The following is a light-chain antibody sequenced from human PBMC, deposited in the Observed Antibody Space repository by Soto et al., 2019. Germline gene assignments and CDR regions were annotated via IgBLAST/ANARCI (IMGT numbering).Light chain of an antibody. V-gene: IGKV4-1*01. Sequence: DIVMTQSQDSPTVSLGERATINCNSSQSDLYSSNNKNYLAWYQQKPGQPPNLLIYWASTRESGVPDRFSGSGSGTDFTLTVSTLQAEDVAVYYCQQFYSTPLTFGGGTKVDIK. CDR3: QQFYSTPLT. CDR1: QSDLYSSNNKNY. J-gene: IGKJ4*01. CDR2: WAS.